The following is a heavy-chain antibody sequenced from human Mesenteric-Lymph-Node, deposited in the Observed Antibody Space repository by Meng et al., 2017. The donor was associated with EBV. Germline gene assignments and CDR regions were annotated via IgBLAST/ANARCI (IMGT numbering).Heavy chain of an antibody. CDR2: IYDGGFT. CDR3: ALIIVGATHFDY. Sequence: QVQLQESGPGLVKPSGTLSLTCAVSGGSISSSNWWNWVRQPPGKGLEWIGEIYDGGFTNYNPSLKSRVTISLDKSKNQFSLKLSSVTAADTAVYYCALIIVGATHFDYWGQGTLVTVSS. V-gene: IGHV4-4*02. J-gene: IGHJ4*02. D-gene: IGHD1-26*01. CDR1: GGSISSSNW.